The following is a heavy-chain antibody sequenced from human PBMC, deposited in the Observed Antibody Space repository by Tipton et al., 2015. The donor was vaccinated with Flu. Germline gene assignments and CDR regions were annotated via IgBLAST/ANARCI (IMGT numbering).Heavy chain of an antibody. CDR1: GGSINSGSYY. D-gene: IGHD4-11*01. CDR2: IYHNENT. V-gene: IGHV4-31*03. Sequence: TLSLTCTVSGGSINSGSYYWTWIRQHPGKGLEWIGYIYHNENTYYNPSLRSRVTISVDTSKNQFSLNLNSVTAADTAVYYCARRDYSNYVSDPKNWFDPWGQGTLVTVSS. J-gene: IGHJ5*02. CDR3: ARRDYSNYVSDPKNWFDP.